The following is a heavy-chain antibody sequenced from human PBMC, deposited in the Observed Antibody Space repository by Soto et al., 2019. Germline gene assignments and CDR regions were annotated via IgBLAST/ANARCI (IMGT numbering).Heavy chain of an antibody. CDR1: GFTFSNYA. J-gene: IGHJ4*02. V-gene: IGHV3-23*01. CDR2: ISGSGGST. D-gene: IGHD3-10*01. CDR3: AKVAFVAVPGALDS. Sequence: EVQLLESGGGLVQPGGSLRLSCTASGFTFSNYAMRWVRQAPGKGLEWVSGISGSGGSTYYADSVKGRFTVSRDNSKNTLYLQMNSLRAEDTAEYYCAKVAFVAVPGALDSWGQGTLVTVSS.